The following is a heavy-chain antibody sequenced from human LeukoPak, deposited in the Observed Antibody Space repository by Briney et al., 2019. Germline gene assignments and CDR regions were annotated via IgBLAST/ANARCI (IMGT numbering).Heavy chain of an antibody. CDR2: ISGSGGST. V-gene: IGHV3-23*01. Sequence: GGSLRLSCAASGFTFSSYAMSWVRQAPGKGLEWVSAISGSGGSTYYADSVKGRFTISRDNSKNTLYLQMNSLRAEDTAVYYCAKWSSPSYYYGSGTLGFDYWGQGTLITVSS. J-gene: IGHJ4*02. CDR1: GFTFSSYA. CDR3: AKWSSPSYYYGSGTLGFDY. D-gene: IGHD3-10*01.